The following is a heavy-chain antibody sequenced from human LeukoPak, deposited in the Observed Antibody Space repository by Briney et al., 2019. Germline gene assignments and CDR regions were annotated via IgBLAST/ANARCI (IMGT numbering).Heavy chain of an antibody. D-gene: IGHD2-2*01. CDR3: ARDHCSSTSCYGY. CDR2: IYSGGST. CDR1: GFTVSSNY. J-gene: IGHJ4*02. V-gene: IGHV3-53*01. Sequence: EGSLRLSCAASGFTVSSNYMSWVRQAPGKGLEWVSVIYSGGSTYYADSVKGRFTISRDNSKNTLYLQMNSLRAEDTAVYYCARDHCSSTSCYGYWGQGTLVTVSS.